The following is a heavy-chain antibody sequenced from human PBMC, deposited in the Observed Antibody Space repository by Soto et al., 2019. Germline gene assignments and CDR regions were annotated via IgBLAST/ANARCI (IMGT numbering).Heavy chain of an antibody. CDR3: AKDGEYYYDSSGRLYFDY. V-gene: IGHV3-23*01. D-gene: IGHD3-22*01. CDR1: GFTFSSYA. J-gene: IGHJ4*02. Sequence: EVQLLESGGGLVQPGGSLRLSCAASGFTFSSYAVSWVRQAPGKGLEWVSAISGSGGSTYYADSVKGRFTISRDNSKNTLYLQMNSLRAEDTAVYYCAKDGEYYYDSSGRLYFDYWGQGTLVTVSS. CDR2: ISGSGGST.